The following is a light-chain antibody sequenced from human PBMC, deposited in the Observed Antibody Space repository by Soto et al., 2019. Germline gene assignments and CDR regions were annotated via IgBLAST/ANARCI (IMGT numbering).Light chain of an antibody. CDR2: DVT. CDR1: SSDVGGFEY. J-gene: IGLJ1*01. CDR3: GSITRSSTSV. V-gene: IGLV2-14*01. Sequence: QSALSQPASLSGSPGQSITLSCTGTSSDVGGFEYVSWYQHQPGKAPKLIIYDVTKRPSGVSNRFSGSKSGNTASLTISGIQAEDEGDYYCGSITRSSTSVFGTGTKV.